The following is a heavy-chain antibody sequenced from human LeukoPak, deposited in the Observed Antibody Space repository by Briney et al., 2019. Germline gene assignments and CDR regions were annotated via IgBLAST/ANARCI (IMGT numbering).Heavy chain of an antibody. V-gene: IGHV4-61*01. CDR1: GGSVSSGSYY. D-gene: IGHD3-22*01. CDR2: IYYSGST. J-gene: IGHJ3*02. Sequence: TSETLSLTCTVSGGSVSSGSYYWSWIRQPPGKGLEWIGYIYYSGSTNYNPSLKSRVTISVDTSKNQFSLKLSSVTAADTAVYYCARDRGITMIPGDAFDIWGQGTMVTVSS. CDR3: ARDRGITMIPGDAFDI.